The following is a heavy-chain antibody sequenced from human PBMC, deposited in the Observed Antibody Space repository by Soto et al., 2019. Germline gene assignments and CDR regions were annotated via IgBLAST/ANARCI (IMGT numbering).Heavy chain of an antibody. CDR1: GGSISSGGYS. CDR2: IYHSGST. V-gene: IGHV4-30-2*01. Sequence: SETLSLTCAVSGGSISSGGYSWSWIRQPPGKGLEWIGYIYHSGSTYYNPSLKSRVTISVDRSKNQFSLKLSSVTAADTAVYYCARVSTMIMLKVFAYWGQGTLVTVSS. D-gene: IGHD3-22*01. J-gene: IGHJ4*02. CDR3: ARVSTMIMLKVFAY.